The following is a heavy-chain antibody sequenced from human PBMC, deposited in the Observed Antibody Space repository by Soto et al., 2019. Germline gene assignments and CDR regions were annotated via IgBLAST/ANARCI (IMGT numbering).Heavy chain of an antibody. CDR3: ASLSITMVRGVPDYYYGMDV. CDR1: GFTFSSYS. CDR2: ISSSSSYI. Sequence: EVQLVESGGGLVKPGGSLRLSCAASGFTFSSYSMNWVRQAPGKGLEWVSSISSSSSYIYYADSVKGRFTISRDNAKNSLCLQMNSLRAEDTAVYYCASLSITMVRGVPDYYYGMDVWGQGTTFTVSS. D-gene: IGHD3-10*01. V-gene: IGHV3-21*01. J-gene: IGHJ6*02.